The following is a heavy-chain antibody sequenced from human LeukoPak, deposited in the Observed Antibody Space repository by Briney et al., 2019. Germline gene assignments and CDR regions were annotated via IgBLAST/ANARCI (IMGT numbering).Heavy chain of an antibody. V-gene: IGHV3-48*03. CDR2: ITSSGSTI. D-gene: IGHD3-22*01. CDR1: GFTFSSYE. CDR3: ARDPGIYDSSGPNDY. J-gene: IGHJ4*02. Sequence: PGGSLRLSCAASGFTFSSYEMNWVRQAPGKGLEWVSYITSSGSTIYYADSVKGRFTISRDNAKNSLYLQMNSLRAEDTAVYYCARDPGIYDSSGPNDYWGQGTLVTVSS.